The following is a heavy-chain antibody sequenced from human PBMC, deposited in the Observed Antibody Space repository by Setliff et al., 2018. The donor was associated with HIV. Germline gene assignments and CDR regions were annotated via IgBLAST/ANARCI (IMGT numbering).Heavy chain of an antibody. CDR2: IYSGGTT. CDR1: GFTVSRYY. J-gene: IGHJ6*03. Sequence: GGSLRLSCAASGFTVSRYYMSWVRQAPGKGLEWVSIIYSGGTTYYADSVKGRFTISRDNSKNTLYLQMNSLRAEDTAAYFCAKNDHLYYMDVWGKGTTVTVSS. V-gene: IGHV3-53*05. CDR3: AKNDHLYYMDV.